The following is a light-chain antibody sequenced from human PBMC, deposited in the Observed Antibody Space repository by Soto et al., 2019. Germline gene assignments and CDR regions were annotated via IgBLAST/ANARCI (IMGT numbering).Light chain of an antibody. J-gene: IGKJ2*01. CDR3: HQYGSSPYT. CDR1: QSVSSSY. CDR2: GAS. Sequence: EIALTQSPGTLSLSPGERATLSCRASQSVSSSYLAWYQQKPGQAPRLLIYGASSRATGIPDRFSGSGSGTDFTLTISRLEPEGFAVYYCHQYGSSPYTFGQGTKLEIK. V-gene: IGKV3-20*01.